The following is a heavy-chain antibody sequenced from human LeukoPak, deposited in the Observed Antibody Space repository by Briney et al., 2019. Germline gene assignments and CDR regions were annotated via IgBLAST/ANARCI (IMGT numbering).Heavy chain of an antibody. Sequence: GGSLRLSCAASGFTFHNYAMHWVRHGPGKGLEWVSLISGSGDTTYYADSVEGRFTISRDNSKNSLFLQMNNLRTEDSAFYYCVKDGGNIYNWFDSWGQGSLVTVSS. D-gene: IGHD2/OR15-2a*01. CDR3: VKDGGNIYNWFDS. CDR1: GFTFHNYA. J-gene: IGHJ5*01. V-gene: IGHV3-43*02. CDR2: ISGSGDTT.